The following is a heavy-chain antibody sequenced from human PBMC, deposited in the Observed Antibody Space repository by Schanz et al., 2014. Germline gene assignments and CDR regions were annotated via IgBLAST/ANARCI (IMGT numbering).Heavy chain of an antibody. Sequence: VQLVESGGGLVKPGGSLRLSCAASGFTFSKAWMSWVRQAPGKGLEWIGSFYYTGSTYYIPSLKSRLTISVDTSKTQLPLRLNSATAADTAMYYCARLLWRSGGRLRFYLDSWGQGTLVTVSS. CDR3: ARLLWRSGGRLRFYLDS. V-gene: IGHV4-59*05. CDR1: GFTFSKAW. J-gene: IGHJ4*02. D-gene: IGHD3-3*01. CDR2: FYYTGST.